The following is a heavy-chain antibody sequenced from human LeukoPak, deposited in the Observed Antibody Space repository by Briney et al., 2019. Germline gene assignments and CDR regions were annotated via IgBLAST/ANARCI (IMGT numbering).Heavy chain of an antibody. D-gene: IGHD6-19*01. V-gene: IGHV3-23*01. CDR2: ISGSGGST. CDR3: ARDRTPGYSSGWYEHDAFDI. CDR1: GFTFSSYA. Sequence: GGSLRLSCAASGFTFSSYAMSWVRQAPGKGLEWVSAISGSGGSTYYADSVKGRFTISRDNSKNTLYLQMNSLRAEDTAVYYCARDRTPGYSSGWYEHDAFDIWGQGTMVTVSS. J-gene: IGHJ3*02.